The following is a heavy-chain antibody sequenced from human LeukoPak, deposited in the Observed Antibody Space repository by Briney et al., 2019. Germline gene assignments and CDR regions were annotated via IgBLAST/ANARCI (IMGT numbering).Heavy chain of an antibody. Sequence: GGSLRLSCAASGFTFSSYSMNWVRQAPGKGLEWVSSISSSSSYIYYADSVKGRFTISRDNAKNSLYLQMNSLRAEDTAVYYCARAFQYGSGSYPCSLWGQGTLVTVSS. V-gene: IGHV3-21*01. CDR2: ISSSSSYI. D-gene: IGHD3-10*01. CDR3: ARAFQYGSGSYPCSL. J-gene: IGHJ4*02. CDR1: GFTFSSYS.